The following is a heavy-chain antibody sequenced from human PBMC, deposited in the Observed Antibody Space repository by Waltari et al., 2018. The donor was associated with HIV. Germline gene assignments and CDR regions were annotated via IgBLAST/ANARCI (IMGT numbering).Heavy chain of an antibody. D-gene: IGHD6-19*01. J-gene: IGHJ4*02. CDR2: ITCGGNTR. CDR3: ARVQYSSGWAYFDS. Sequence: EVHLVESGGALVQPGGSLTLSCVASGFSFSDFAMNWVREAPGKGLEWISYITCGGNTRDDPDSVKGRFTISRDNAKDSLYLQMNRLRAEDTAVYYCARVQYSSGWAYFDSWGQGTLVTVSS. V-gene: IGHV3-48*01. CDR1: GFSFSDFA.